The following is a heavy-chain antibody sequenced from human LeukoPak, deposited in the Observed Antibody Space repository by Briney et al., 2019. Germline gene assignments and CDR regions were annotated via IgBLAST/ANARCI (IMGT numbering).Heavy chain of an antibody. CDR3: ARRCSGASCYDY. J-gene: IGHJ4*02. D-gene: IGHD2-15*01. Sequence: PSETLSLTCTVSGGSISTYYWSWIRQPPGKGLEWIGYIYYSGRTNYNPSLKSRVAISIDTSKKQFSLKLSSVTAADTAVYYCARRCSGASCYDYWGQGTLVTVST. CDR1: GGSISTYY. CDR2: IYYSGRT. V-gene: IGHV4-59*08.